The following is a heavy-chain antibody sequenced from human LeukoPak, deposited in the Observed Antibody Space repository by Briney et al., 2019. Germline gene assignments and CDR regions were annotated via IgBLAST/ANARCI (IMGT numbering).Heavy chain of an antibody. CDR2: IYHSGST. CDR3: ARTDMTTVVTPWYFDL. J-gene: IGHJ2*01. CDR1: GYSISSGYY. D-gene: IGHD4-23*01. Sequence: SDTLSLTCAVSGYSISSGYYWGWIRQPPGKGLEWIGSIYHSGSTYYNPSLKSRVTISVDTSKNQFSLKLSSVTAADTAVYYCARTDMTTVVTPWYFDLWGRGTLVTVSS. V-gene: IGHV4-38-2*01.